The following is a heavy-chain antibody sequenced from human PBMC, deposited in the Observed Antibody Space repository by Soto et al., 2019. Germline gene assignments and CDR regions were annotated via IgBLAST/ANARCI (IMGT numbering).Heavy chain of an antibody. CDR1: GFTFSNYA. J-gene: IGHJ6*02. CDR2: ISGRGGNT. Sequence: GGSLTLSCAASGFTFSNYAMSWVRQAPGKGLEWVSTISGRGGNTYYADSVKGRFTISRDNSRNTLYLQMDSLRVEDSAVYSCAKFGRGGDFYYYYGMDVWGQGTTVTV. CDR3: AKFGRGGDFYYYYGMDV. D-gene: IGHD3-16*01. V-gene: IGHV3-23*01.